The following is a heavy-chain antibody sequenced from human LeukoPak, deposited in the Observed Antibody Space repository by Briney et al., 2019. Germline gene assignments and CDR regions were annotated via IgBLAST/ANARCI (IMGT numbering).Heavy chain of an antibody. Sequence: PGRSLRLSCAASGFTFSNYAMHWVRQPPGKGLEWVAVMSYHGSNQYYIDSVKGRFTISRDNSKDTVYLQMNSLRPDDTAVYYCAKGFSAGTTDYWGQGTLVTVSS. CDR1: GFTFSNYA. V-gene: IGHV3-30*18. CDR2: MSYHGSNQ. D-gene: IGHD1-1*01. CDR3: AKGFSAGTTDY. J-gene: IGHJ4*02.